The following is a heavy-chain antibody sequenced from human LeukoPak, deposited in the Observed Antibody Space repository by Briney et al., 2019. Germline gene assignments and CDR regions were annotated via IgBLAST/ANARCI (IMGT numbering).Heavy chain of an antibody. CDR3: ARSAVDSRYYYYYMDV. J-gene: IGHJ6*03. CDR1: GFTFSSYA. CDR2: ISYDGSNK. D-gene: IGHD2-21*01. V-gene: IGHV3-30-3*01. Sequence: GGSLRLSCAASGFTFSSYAMHWVRQAPGKGLEWVAVISYDGSNKYYADSVKGRFTISRDNSKNTLYLQMNSLRAEDTAVYYCARSAVDSRYYYYYMDVWGKGTTVTVSS.